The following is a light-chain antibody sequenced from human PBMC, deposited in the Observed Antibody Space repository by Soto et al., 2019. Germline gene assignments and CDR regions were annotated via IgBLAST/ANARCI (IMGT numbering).Light chain of an antibody. Sequence: DIQMTQSPSTLSASVGDRVTITCRASQSISSWLAWYQQKPGKAPNLLIYDASSLESGVPSRFSGSGSGTEFTLTISSLQPDDFATDYCQQYNSYSLFGGGTKVDIK. CDR2: DAS. J-gene: IGKJ4*01. V-gene: IGKV1-5*01. CDR3: QQYNSYSL. CDR1: QSISSW.